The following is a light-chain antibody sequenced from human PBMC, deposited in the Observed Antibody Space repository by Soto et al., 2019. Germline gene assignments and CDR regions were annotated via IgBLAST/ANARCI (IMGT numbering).Light chain of an antibody. J-gene: IGKJ4*01. CDR2: KAS. V-gene: IGKV1-5*03. Sequence: DIQMTQSPSTLSASVGDRVTITCRASQTISSWLAWYQQRPGKAPNLLIYKASTLQSGVPSRFSGSGSGTEFNLTISSLQPDDFATYYCQQYNTYQLTFGGGTTVEIK. CDR1: QTISSW. CDR3: QQYNTYQLT.